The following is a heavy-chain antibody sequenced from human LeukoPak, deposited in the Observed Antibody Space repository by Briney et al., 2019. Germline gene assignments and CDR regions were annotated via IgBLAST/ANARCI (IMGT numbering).Heavy chain of an antibody. Sequence: SETLSLTCTVSGGSISSGDYYWSWIRQPPGKGLEWIGYIYYSGSTYYNPSLKSRVTISVDTSKNQSSLKLSSVTAADTAVYYCARVYYYDSSGNFDYWGQGTLVTVSS. CDR3: ARVYYYDSSGNFDY. J-gene: IGHJ4*02. V-gene: IGHV4-30-4*01. CDR1: GGSISSGDYY. CDR2: IYYSGST. D-gene: IGHD3-22*01.